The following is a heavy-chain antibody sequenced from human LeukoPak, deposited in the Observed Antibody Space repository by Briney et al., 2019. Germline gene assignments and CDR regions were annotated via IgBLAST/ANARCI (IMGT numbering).Heavy chain of an antibody. CDR1: GFTFSSYA. Sequence: PGRSLRLSCAASGFTFSSYAMHWVRQAPGKGLEWVAVISYDGSNKYYADSVKGRFTISRDNSKNTLYLQMNSLRAEDTAVYYCARGGITMIVVVYNWGQGTLVTVSS. D-gene: IGHD3-22*01. J-gene: IGHJ4*02. CDR2: ISYDGSNK. V-gene: IGHV3-30*04. CDR3: ARGGITMIVVVYN.